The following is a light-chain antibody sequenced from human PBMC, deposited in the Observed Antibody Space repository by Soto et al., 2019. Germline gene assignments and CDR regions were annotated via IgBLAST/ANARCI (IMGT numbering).Light chain of an antibody. V-gene: IGLV2-11*01. Sequence: QSALTQPRSVSGSPGQSVTISCTGTSNDVGGYNFVSWYQQHPGKAPKLMMHDVSKRPSGIPDRFSGSKSGSTASLTISGLQAEDEADYYCCSYAGRNDVVFGGGTKLTVL. CDR2: DVS. J-gene: IGLJ2*01. CDR1: SNDVGGYNF. CDR3: CSYAGRNDVV.